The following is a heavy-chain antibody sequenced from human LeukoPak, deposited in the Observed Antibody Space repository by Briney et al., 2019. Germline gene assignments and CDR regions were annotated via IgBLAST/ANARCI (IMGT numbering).Heavy chain of an antibody. D-gene: IGHD4-17*01. J-gene: IGHJ6*03. CDR1: GYTFTSYG. Sequence: VASVKVSCKASGYTFTSYGISWVRLAPGQGLEWMGWISAYNGNTNYAQKLQGRVTMTTDTSTSTAYMELRSLRSDDTAVYYCAREPLDYGAVAAYYYMDVWGKGTTVTVSS. CDR3: AREPLDYGAVAAYYYMDV. CDR2: ISAYNGNT. V-gene: IGHV1-18*01.